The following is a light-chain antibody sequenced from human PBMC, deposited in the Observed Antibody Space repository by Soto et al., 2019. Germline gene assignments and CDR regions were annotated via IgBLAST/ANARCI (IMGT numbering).Light chain of an antibody. CDR1: QSVSSS. CDR2: DAS. J-gene: IGKJ4*01. V-gene: IGKV3-11*01. Sequence: EIVLTQSPATLSLSPGERASLSCRASQSVSSSLAWYQQKPGQSPRLLIYDASNRATGIPARFSGSGSGTDFTLTISSLDHEDFAVYYGKQRSTWPPLTFGGGTKVEIK. CDR3: KQRSTWPPLT.